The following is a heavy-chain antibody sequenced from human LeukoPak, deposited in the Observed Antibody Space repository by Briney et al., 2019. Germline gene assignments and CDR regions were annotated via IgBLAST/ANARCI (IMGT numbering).Heavy chain of an antibody. D-gene: IGHD3-22*01. J-gene: IGHJ4*02. CDR3: ARDLGYYDSSAPDY. Sequence: ASVKVSCKASGYTFTGYYMHWVRQAPGQGLEWMGWINPNSGGTNYAQKFQGRVTMTRDMSISTAYMELSRLRSDDTAVYYCARDLGYYDSSAPDYWGQGTLVTVSS. V-gene: IGHV1-2*02. CDR1: GYTFTGYY. CDR2: INPNSGGT.